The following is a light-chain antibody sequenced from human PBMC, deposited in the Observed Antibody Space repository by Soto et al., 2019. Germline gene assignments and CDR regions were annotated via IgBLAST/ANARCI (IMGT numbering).Light chain of an antibody. CDR1: QSISDT. J-gene: IGKJ5*01. V-gene: IGKV3-15*01. CDR2: GAS. CDR3: QQRHNWIT. Sequence: ETVMKQSPATLSVSQGGRATLSCRASQSISDTLAWYQQKPGQAPRLLIHGASTRATGFPARFSGSGSGTDFTLTISSLEPEDFAVYYCQQRHNWITFGQGTRLEI.